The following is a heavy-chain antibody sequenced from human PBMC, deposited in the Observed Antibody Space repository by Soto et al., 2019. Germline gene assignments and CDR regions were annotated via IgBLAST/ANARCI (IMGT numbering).Heavy chain of an antibody. CDR2: IYSGGST. D-gene: IGHD5-12*01. CDR3: ARDGGYDLDAFDI. V-gene: IGHV3-53*04. CDR1: GFTVSSNY. J-gene: IGHJ3*02. Sequence: GGSLRLSCAASGFTVSSNYMSWVRQAPGKGLEWVSVIYSGGSTYYADSVKGRFTLSRHNSKNTQYLQMNSLRAEDTAVYYCARDGGYDLDAFDIWGQGTMVTVSS.